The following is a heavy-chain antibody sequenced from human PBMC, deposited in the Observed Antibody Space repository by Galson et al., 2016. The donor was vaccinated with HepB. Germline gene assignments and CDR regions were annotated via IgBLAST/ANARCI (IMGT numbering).Heavy chain of an antibody. J-gene: IGHJ4*02. CDR2: IDTDGSRT. V-gene: IGHV3-74*03. CDR3: ARTFLNNYDSSDRLLLAAYYDF. CDR1: GFSFSSHW. Sequence: SLRLSCAASGFSFSSHWMHWVRQAPGEGLVWVSRIDTDGSRTTYADSVKGRFTISRDNAKNTLYLQMNSLRAEDTAVYFCARTFLNNYDSSDRLLLAAYYDFWGQGALVTVSS. D-gene: IGHD3-22*01.